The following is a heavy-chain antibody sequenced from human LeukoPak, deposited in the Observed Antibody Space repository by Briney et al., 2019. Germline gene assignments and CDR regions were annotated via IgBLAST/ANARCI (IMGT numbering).Heavy chain of an antibody. V-gene: IGHV3-30-3*01. CDR1: GFTFSSYA. CDR2: ISYDGSNK. D-gene: IGHD3-3*01. CDR3: ARDSNGHTYYDFWSGYYAFDP. J-gene: IGHJ5*02. Sequence: GGSLRLSCAASGFTFSSYAMHWVRQAPGKRLEWVAVISYDGSNKYYADSVKGRFTISRDNSKNTLYLQMNSLRAEDTAVYYCARDSNGHTYYDFWSGYYAFDPWGQGTLVTVSS.